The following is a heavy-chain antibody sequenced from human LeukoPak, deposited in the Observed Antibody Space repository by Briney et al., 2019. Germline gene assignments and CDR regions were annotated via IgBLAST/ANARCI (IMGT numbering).Heavy chain of an antibody. V-gene: IGHV4-59*01. D-gene: IGHD5-12*01. CDR3: ARGYGDIVATTFAFDY. Sequence: PSETLSLTCTVSGVSISSYYWSWIRQPPGKGLEWIGYIYYSGSTNYNPSLKSRVTISVDTSKNQFSLKLSSVTAADTAVYYCARGYGDIVATTFAFDYWGQGTLVTVSS. J-gene: IGHJ4*02. CDR2: IYYSGST. CDR1: GVSISSYY.